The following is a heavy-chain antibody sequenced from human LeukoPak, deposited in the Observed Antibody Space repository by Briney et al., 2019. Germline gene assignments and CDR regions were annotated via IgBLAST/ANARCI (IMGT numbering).Heavy chain of an antibody. D-gene: IGHD5-12*01. Sequence: PGGSLRLSCAASGFTFSSHVMTWVRQAPGKGPEWVSGISGSGAGTYYADSVKGRFTISRDNSKNTLYLQMSSLRAEDTAVYYCARGPVATTVDYWGQGTLVTVSS. V-gene: IGHV3-23*01. CDR3: ARGPVATTVDY. CDR2: ISGSGAGT. CDR1: GFTFSSHV. J-gene: IGHJ4*02.